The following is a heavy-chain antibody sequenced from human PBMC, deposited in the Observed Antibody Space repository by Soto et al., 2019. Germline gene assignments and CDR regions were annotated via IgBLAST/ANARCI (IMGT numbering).Heavy chain of an antibody. CDR3: ARGRYSSGWFHYYFDY. CDR2: INPSGGST. Sequence: ASVKVSCKASGYTFTSYYMHWVRQAPGQGLEWMGIINPSGGSTSYAQKFQGRVTMTRDTSTSTVYMELSSLRSEDTAVYYCARGRYSSGWFHYYFDYWGQGTLVTVSS. D-gene: IGHD6-19*01. V-gene: IGHV1-46*01. CDR1: GYTFTSYY. J-gene: IGHJ4*02.